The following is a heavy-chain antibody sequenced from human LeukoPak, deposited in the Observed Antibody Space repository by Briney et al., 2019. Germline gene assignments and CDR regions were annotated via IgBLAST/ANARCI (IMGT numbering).Heavy chain of an antibody. CDR1: GGSFSGYY. CDR2: INHSGST. CDR3: ARSPLLWFGGLDI. Sequence: KTSETLSLTCAVYGGSFSGYYWSWIRQPPGKGLEWIGEINHSGSTNYNPSLKSRVTMSVDTSKNQFSLKLSSVTAADTAVYYCARSPLLWFGGLDIWGQGTMVTVSS. D-gene: IGHD3-10*01. J-gene: IGHJ3*02. V-gene: IGHV4-34*01.